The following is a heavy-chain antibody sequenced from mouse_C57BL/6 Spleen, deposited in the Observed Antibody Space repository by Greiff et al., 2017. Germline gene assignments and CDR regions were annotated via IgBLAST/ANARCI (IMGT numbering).Heavy chain of an antibody. CDR1: GYTFTGYS. Sequence: QVQLQQSGAELMKPGASVTLSCKATGYTFTGYSMEWVKQRPGHGLEWIGEILPGSGSTNYNEKFKGKATFTADPSSNTAYMQLSSLTTEDSAIXYCARWYYVYLAWFAYWGQGTLVTGSA. CDR3: ARWYYVYLAWFAY. J-gene: IGHJ3*01. V-gene: IGHV1-9*01. CDR2: ILPGSGST. D-gene: IGHD2-2*01.